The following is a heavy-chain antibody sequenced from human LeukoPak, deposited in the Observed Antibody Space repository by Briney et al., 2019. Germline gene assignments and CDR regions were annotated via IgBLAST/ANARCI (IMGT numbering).Heavy chain of an antibody. CDR2: ISGSGGST. D-gene: IGHD3-22*01. J-gene: IGHJ4*02. CDR3: AKGDSSGYYYGHFDY. CDR1: GFTFSSYA. V-gene: IGHV3-23*01. Sequence: GGSLRLSCAASGFTFSSYAMSWVRQAPGKGLEWVSAISGSGGSTYYADSVKGRFTISRDNSKNTLYLQMNSLRAEDTAVYYCAKGDSSGYYYGHFDYWGQGTLVTVSS.